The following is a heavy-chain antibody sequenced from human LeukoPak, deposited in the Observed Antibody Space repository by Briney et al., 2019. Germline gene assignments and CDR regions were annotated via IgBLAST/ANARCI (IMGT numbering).Heavy chain of an antibody. CDR1: GGTFSSYA. D-gene: IGHD2-2*02. CDR3: ARGPIYCSSTSCYTGSAFDI. Sequence: GASVKVSCKASGGTFSSYAISWVRQAPGQGLEWMGGIIPIFGTANYAQKFQGRVTITTDESTSTAYMELSSLRSEDTAVYYCARGPIYCSSTSCYTGSAFDIWGQGTMVTVSS. CDR2: IIPIFGTA. V-gene: IGHV1-69*05. J-gene: IGHJ3*02.